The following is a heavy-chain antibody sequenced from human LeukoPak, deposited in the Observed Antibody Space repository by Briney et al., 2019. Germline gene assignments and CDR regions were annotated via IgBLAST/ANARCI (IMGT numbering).Heavy chain of an antibody. CDR1: GGSISSYY. CDR3: ARSPRGTVTTPFDY. V-gene: IGHV4-59*01. D-gene: IGHD4-17*01. CDR2: IYYSGST. Sequence: KASETLSLTCTVSGGSISSYYWSWIRQPPGKGLEWIGYIYYSGSTNYNPSLKSRVTISVDTSKNQFSLKLSSVTAADTAVYYCARSPRGTVTTPFDYWGQGTLVTVSS. J-gene: IGHJ4*02.